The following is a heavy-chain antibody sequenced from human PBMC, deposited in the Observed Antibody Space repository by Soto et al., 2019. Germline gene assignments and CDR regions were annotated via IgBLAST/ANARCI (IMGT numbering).Heavy chain of an antibody. CDR1: GFTFSSYS. J-gene: IGHJ6*02. V-gene: IGHV3-48*01. Sequence: PGGSLRLSCAASGFTFSSYSMNWVRQAPGRGLEWVSYISSSSSTIYYADSVKGRFTISRDKAKNSLYLQMNSLRAEDTAVYYCARDYVGAYCSSTSCYSDNYYGMDVWGQGTTVTVSS. CDR3: ARDYVGAYCSSTSCYSDNYYGMDV. CDR2: ISSSSSTI. D-gene: IGHD2-2*01.